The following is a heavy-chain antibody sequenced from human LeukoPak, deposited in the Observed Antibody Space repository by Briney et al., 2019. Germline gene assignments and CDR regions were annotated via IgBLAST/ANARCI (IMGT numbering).Heavy chain of an antibody. J-gene: IGHJ4*02. D-gene: IGHD6-19*01. CDR1: GYSFATSW. V-gene: IGHV5-51*01. Sequence: GESLKISCKGSGYSFATSWIGWVRQVPGKGLEWMGFIYPGDSNTRYSPSFQGRVTISADKSISTAYLQWSSLKASDTAMYYCARHSGPEAVAANFDYWGQGTLVTVSS. CDR2: IYPGDSNT. CDR3: ARHSGPEAVAANFDY.